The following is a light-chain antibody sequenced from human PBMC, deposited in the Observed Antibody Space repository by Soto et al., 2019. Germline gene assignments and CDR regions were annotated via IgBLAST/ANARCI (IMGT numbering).Light chain of an antibody. Sequence: DIVMTQSPDSPTASQGERATINCKSSQSVLYSSNNKNYLAWYQQKPGQSPKLLIYWASTRESGVPDRFSGSGSGTDFTLTISSLQAEDVAVYYCQQYYSTPLTFGGGTKVDIK. V-gene: IGKV4-1*01. CDR1: QSVLYSSNNKNY. CDR2: WAS. CDR3: QQYYSTPLT. J-gene: IGKJ4*01.